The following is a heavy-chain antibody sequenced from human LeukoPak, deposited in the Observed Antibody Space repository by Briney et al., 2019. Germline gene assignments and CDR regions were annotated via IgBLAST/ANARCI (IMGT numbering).Heavy chain of an antibody. D-gene: IGHD6-13*01. CDR3: AVQRTLWQQVLDH. CDR1: GFTFSTYG. Sequence: GGSLRLSCTGSGFTFSTYGMTWVRQAPGKGLEWVSAISGSAATTFSADSVKGRFTISRDNSKNTLYLQMNSLRAEDTAVYYCAVQRTLWQQVLDHWGQGVLVTVSS. CDR2: ISGSAATT. V-gene: IGHV3-23*01. J-gene: IGHJ4*02.